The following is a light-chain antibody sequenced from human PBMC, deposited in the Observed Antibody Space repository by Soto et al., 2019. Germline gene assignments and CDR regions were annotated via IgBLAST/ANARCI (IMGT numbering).Light chain of an antibody. J-gene: IGKJ1*01. V-gene: IGKV4-1*01. Sequence: DIVMTQPPDSLAVSLGERATINCESSQSVLYRSNNQHCLAWYQQKPGQPPKLLIYWAYTRESGVPDRFSGGGSGTDFTLTISGLQAEDVAVYYCQQYCVTPWTFGQGTKVDIK. CDR2: WAY. CDR1: QSVLYRSNNQHC. CDR3: QQYCVTPWT.